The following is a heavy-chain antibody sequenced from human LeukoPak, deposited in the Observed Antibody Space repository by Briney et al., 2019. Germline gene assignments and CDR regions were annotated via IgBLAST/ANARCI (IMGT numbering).Heavy chain of an antibody. J-gene: IGHJ4*02. CDR1: GYTFTSYD. V-gene: IGHV1-8*01. D-gene: IGHD1-14*01. CDR2: MNPNSGNT. Sequence: ASVKVSCKASGYTFTSYDINRVRQATGQGLEWMGWMNPNSGNTGYAQKFQGKVTMTRNTSISIAYMELSSLRSEDTAVYYCARGNRDSFDYWGQGTLVTVYS. CDR3: ARGNRDSFDY.